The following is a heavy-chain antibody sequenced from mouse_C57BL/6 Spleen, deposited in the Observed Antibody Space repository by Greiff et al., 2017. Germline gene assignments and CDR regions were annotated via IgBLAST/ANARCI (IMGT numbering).Heavy chain of an antibody. J-gene: IGHJ3*01. Sequence: VMLVESGPGLVQPSQSLSITCTVSGFSLTSYGVHWVRQSPGKGLEWLGVIWRGGSTDYNAAFMSRLSITKDNSKSQVFFKMNSLQADDTAIYYCAKPGGNYAWFAYWGQGTLVTVSA. CDR1: GFSLTSYG. D-gene: IGHD2-1*01. CDR2: IWRGGST. CDR3: AKPGGNYAWFAY. V-gene: IGHV2-5*01.